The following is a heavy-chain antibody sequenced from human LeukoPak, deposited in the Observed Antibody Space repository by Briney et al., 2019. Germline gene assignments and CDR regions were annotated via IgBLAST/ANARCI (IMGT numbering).Heavy chain of an antibody. J-gene: IGHJ3*02. CDR2: IYPGDSDT. CDR3: ARHRRDGYNRGRNDAFDI. V-gene: IGHV5-51*01. D-gene: IGHD5-24*01. CDR1: GYSFTSYW. Sequence: GESLKISCKGSGYSFTSYWIGWVRQMPGKGLEWMGIIYPGDSDTRYSPSFQGQVTISADKSISTAYLQWSSLKASDTAMYYCARHRRDGYNRGRNDAFDIWGQGTMVTVSS.